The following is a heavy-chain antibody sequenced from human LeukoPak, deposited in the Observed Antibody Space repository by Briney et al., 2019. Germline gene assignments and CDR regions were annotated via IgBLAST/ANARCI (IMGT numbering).Heavy chain of an antibody. CDR1: ELTFSTYW. D-gene: IGHD3-3*01. CDR3: ARRAPNYDFWSGYNV. V-gene: IGHV3-7*01. CDR2: IKQDGSEK. Sequence: GGSLRLPCAASELTFSTYWMRWVPQAPGKGLEWVASIKQDGSEKYYVDSVKGRFTISRDNAKNSVYLQMNSLRGEDTAMYYCARRAPNYDFWSGYNVWGKGTTVTVSS. J-gene: IGHJ6*04.